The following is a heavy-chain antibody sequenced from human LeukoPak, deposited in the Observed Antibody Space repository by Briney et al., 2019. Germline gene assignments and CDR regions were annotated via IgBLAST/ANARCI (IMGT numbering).Heavy chain of an antibody. CDR3: VRGRVGWPPT. D-gene: IGHD2-15*01. CDR2: IYTSGST. V-gene: IGHV4-4*07. J-gene: IGHJ5*02. Sequence: SETLSLTCTVSGGSISSYYWSWIRQPAGKGLEWIGRIYTSGSTYYNPSLKSRVTISVDTSKNQFSLKLSSVTAADTAVFYCVRGRVGWPPTWGQGTLVTVSS. CDR1: GGSISSYY.